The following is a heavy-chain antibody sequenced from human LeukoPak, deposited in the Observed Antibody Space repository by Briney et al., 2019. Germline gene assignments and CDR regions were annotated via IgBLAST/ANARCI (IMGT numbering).Heavy chain of an antibody. V-gene: IGHV3-48*04. Sequence: PGGSLRLSCAASGFPFSTYSMNWVRQAPGKGLEWISYITTSGSNKFYADSVKGRFTISRDNAKNSLYLQMNSLRAEDTAVYYCARGGYSGYPFDYWGQGTLVTVSS. CDR1: GFPFSTYS. D-gene: IGHD5-12*01. J-gene: IGHJ4*02. CDR2: ITTSGSNK. CDR3: ARGGYSGYPFDY.